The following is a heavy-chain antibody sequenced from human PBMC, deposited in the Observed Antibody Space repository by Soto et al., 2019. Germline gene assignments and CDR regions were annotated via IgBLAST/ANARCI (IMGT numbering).Heavy chain of an antibody. CDR2: ISHSGST. V-gene: IGHV4-38-2*01. Sequence: SETLSLTCAVSGYSISSGYYWGWIRQPPGKGLERIGSISHSGSTYYNPSLKSRVTISVETSKNPFSLTLSSVTAADPAVYYCARVRVVDRSADYWGQGTLVTVS. CDR3: ARVRVVDRSADY. J-gene: IGHJ4*02. CDR1: GYSISSGYY. D-gene: IGHD3-10*01.